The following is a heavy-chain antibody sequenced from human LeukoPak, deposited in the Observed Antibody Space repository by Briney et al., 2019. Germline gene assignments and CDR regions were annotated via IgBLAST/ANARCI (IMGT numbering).Heavy chain of an antibody. CDR3: ARGGMGSNDFVKYYYYNLDV. CDR2: VDIDGSST. V-gene: IGHV3-74*03. J-gene: IGHJ6*04. CDR1: GFAFGTYW. Sequence: GGSLRLSCSASGFAFGTYWMHWVRQVPGKGLEWLSRVDIDGSSTTHAVSVRGRFTISRDNAKNTLYLQMNSLRAEDTAVYYCARGGMGSNDFVKYYYYNLDVWGKGTTVTVSS. D-gene: IGHD3-16*01.